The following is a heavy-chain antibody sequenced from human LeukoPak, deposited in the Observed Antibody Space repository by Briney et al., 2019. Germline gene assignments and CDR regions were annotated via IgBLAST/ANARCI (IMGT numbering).Heavy chain of an antibody. CDR3: ARSRDMITFGGVIGAPWYYYYMDV. V-gene: IGHV4-61*08. CDR2: IYHSGST. Sequence: PSQTLSLTCTVSGGSISSGAYYWSWIRQPPGKGLEWIGYIYHSGSTNYNPSLKSRVTISVDTSKIQFSLKLSSVTAADTAVYYCARSRDMITFGGVIGAPWYYYYMDVWGKGDHGHRLV. J-gene: IGHJ6*03. D-gene: IGHD3-16*02. CDR1: GGSISSGAYY.